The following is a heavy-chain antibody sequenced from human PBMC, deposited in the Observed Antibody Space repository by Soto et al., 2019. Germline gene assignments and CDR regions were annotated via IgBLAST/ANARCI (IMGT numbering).Heavy chain of an antibody. CDR2: IIPILGIA. Sequence: QVQLVQSGAEVKKPGSSVKVSCKASGGTFSSYTISWVRQAPGQGLEWMGRIIPILGIANYAQKFQGRVTITADKSTSSAYMELSSLRSEDTAVYYCARDETTVTTPTYDYWGQGTLVTVSS. V-gene: IGHV1-69*08. CDR1: GGTFSSYT. CDR3: ARDETTVTTPTYDY. D-gene: IGHD4-17*01. J-gene: IGHJ4*02.